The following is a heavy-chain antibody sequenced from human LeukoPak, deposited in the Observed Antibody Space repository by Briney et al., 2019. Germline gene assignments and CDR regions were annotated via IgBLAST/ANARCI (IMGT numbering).Heavy chain of an antibody. CDR1: GGSFSGYY. CDR3: ARDGIAAAGTKLDY. V-gene: IGHV4-34*01. D-gene: IGHD6-13*01. CDR2: INHSGST. J-gene: IGHJ4*02. Sequence: PSETLSLTCAVYGGSFSGYYWSWIRQPPGKGLEWIGEINHSGSTNYNPSLKSRVTISVDTSKNQFSLKLSSVTAADTAVYYCARDGIAAAGTKLDYWGQGTVVTVSS.